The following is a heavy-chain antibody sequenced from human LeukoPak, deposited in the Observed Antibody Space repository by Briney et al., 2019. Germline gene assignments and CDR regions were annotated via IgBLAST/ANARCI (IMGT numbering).Heavy chain of an antibody. D-gene: IGHD2-21*02. CDR3: AREICGSDCYSTFDY. J-gene: IGHJ4*02. V-gene: IGHV3-7*01. CDR2: IQQHGSET. Sequence: GGSLRLSCEGSGFTFSNYWMSWVRQAPGKGLEWVANIQQHGSETYYGDSVKGRFTISRDNAKNSLYLQMNSLRAEDTAVYYCAREICGSDCYSTFDYWGQGALVTVSS. CDR1: GFTFSNYW.